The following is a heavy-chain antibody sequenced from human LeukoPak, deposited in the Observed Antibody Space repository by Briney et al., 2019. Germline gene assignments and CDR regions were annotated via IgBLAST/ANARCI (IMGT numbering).Heavy chain of an antibody. CDR1: GFTFSSYA. D-gene: IGHD3-3*01. J-gene: IGHJ4*02. CDR3: AREPLGRYYDFWSGYYGGFFDY. CDR2: ISYDGSNK. Sequence: GGSLRLSCAASGFTFSSYAMHWVRQAPGKGLEWVAVISYDGSNKYYADSVKGRFTISRDNSKNTLYLQMNSLRAEDTAVYYCAREPLGRYYDFWSGYYGGFFDYWGQGTLVTVSS. V-gene: IGHV3-30-3*01.